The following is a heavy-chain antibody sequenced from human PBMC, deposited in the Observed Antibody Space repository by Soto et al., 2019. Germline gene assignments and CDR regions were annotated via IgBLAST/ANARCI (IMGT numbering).Heavy chain of an antibody. Sequence: SETLSLTCTVSGGSISSGGYYWSWIRQHPGKGLEWIGYIYYSGSTYYNPSLKSRVTISVDTSKNQFSLKLSSVTAADTAVYYCARGAYAGYFQHWGQGTLVTVSS. V-gene: IGHV4-31*03. CDR1: GGSISSGGYY. CDR3: ARGAYAGYFQH. D-gene: IGHD2-2*01. J-gene: IGHJ1*01. CDR2: IYYSGST.